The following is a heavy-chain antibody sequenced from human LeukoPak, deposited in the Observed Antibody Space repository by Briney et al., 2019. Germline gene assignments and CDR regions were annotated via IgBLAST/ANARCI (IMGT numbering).Heavy chain of an antibody. CDR3: ARVGIDSRSPTDY. CDR2: IYHSGST. J-gene: IGHJ4*02. D-gene: IGHD3-22*01. V-gene: IGHV4-38-2*02. CDR1: GYSVSSGYY. Sequence: SETLSLTCTVSGYSVSSGYYWGWIRQPPGKGLEWIGSIYHSGSTYHNPSLKSRVTISVDTSMNQFSLKLSSVTAADTAVYYCARVGIDSRSPTDYWGQGTLVTVSS.